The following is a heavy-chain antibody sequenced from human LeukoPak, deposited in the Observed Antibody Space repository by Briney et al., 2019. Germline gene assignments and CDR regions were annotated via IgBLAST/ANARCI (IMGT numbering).Heavy chain of an antibody. CDR1: GGSISSYY. V-gene: IGHV4-59*01. Sequence: SETLSLTCTVSGGSISSYYWSWIRQPPGKGLEWIRYIYYSGSTNYNPSLKSRVTISVDTSKNQFSLKLSSVTAADTAVYYCARLTPGIAAAGTIDYWGQGTLVTVSS. CDR2: IYYSGST. J-gene: IGHJ4*02. D-gene: IGHD6-13*01. CDR3: ARLTPGIAAAGTIDY.